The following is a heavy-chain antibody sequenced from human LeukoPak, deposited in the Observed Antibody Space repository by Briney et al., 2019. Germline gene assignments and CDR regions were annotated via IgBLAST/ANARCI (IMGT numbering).Heavy chain of an antibody. D-gene: IGHD3-16*01. CDR3: ARGGKDNWFDP. V-gene: IGHV4-59*11. CDR2: IYYSGST. Sequence: SETLSLTCTVSGGSISSHYWSWIRQPPGKGLEWIGYIYYSGSTNYNPSLKSRVTISVDTSKNQFSLKLSSVTAADTAVYYCARGGKDNWFDPRGQGTLVTVSS. CDR1: GGSISSHY. J-gene: IGHJ5*02.